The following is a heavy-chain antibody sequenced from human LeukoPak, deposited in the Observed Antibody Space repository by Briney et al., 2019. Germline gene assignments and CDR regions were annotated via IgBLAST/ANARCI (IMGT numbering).Heavy chain of an antibody. D-gene: IGHD2-21*02. CDR2: ISSSSIYT. CDR3: ARDGSRGNLVTAPDY. J-gene: IGHJ4*02. CDR1: GILFSSYS. V-gene: IGHV3-21*01. Sequence: GGSLRLSCAASGILFSSYSMNWVRQAPGKGLEWGSSISSSSIYTYYADSVKGRFTISRDNAKNSLYLQMNSLRAEDTAVYYCARDGSRGNLVTAPDYWGQGTLVTVSS.